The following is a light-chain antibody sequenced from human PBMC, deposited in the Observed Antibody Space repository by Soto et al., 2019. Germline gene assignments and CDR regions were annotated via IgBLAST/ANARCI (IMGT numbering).Light chain of an antibody. V-gene: IGLV7-46*01. J-gene: IGLJ1*01. Sequence: QAVVTRGPSLTVSPGGTVTLTCGSSTGAVTNGHYPYWFQQKPGQAPRTLIYDTTNRHSWTPARFSGSLLGGKAALTLSGAQPEDEAEYYCLLSYNGPYVFGTGTKVTV. CDR2: DTT. CDR3: LLSYNGPYV. CDR1: TGAVTNGHY.